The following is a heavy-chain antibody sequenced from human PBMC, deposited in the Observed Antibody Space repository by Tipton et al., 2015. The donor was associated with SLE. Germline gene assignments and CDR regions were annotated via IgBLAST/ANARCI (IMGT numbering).Heavy chain of an antibody. V-gene: IGHV4-38-2*02. CDR1: GYSISSGYY. J-gene: IGHJ4*02. Sequence: TLSLTCTVSGYSISSGYYWGWIRQPPGKGLEWIGSIYHSGSTYYNPSLKSRVTISVGTSKNQFSLKLSSVTAADTAVYYCARGDAIFGVVIPWYFDYWGQGTLVTVSS. D-gene: IGHD3-3*01. CDR2: IYHSGST. CDR3: ARGDAIFGVVIPWYFDY.